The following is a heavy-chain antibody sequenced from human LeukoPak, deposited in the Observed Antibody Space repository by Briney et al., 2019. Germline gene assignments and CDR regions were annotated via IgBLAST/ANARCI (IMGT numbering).Heavy chain of an antibody. V-gene: IGHV4-59*08. J-gene: IGHJ3*02. CDR2: IYYSGST. CDR3: ARLGYYDSSGYYGDAFDI. Sequence: SETLSLTCTVSGGSISSYYWSWIRQPPGKGLEWTGYIYYSGSTNYNPSLKSRVTISVDTSKNQFSLKLSSVTAADTAVYYCARLGYYDSSGYYGDAFDIWGQGTMVTVSS. D-gene: IGHD3-22*01. CDR1: GGSISSYY.